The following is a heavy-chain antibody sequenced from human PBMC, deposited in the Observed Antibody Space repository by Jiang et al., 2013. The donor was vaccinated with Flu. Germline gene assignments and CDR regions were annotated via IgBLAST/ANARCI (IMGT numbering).Heavy chain of an antibody. J-gene: IGHJ4*02. CDR1: GFTFSSFW. CDR2: KGDGSEK. CDR3: AGFHH. V-gene: IGHV3-7*01. Sequence: VQLLESGGGLVQPGGSLRLSCAASGFTFSSFWMTWVRQAPGKGWSGCQHKGDGSEKYYVDSVKGRFTISRDNAKNSLYLQMNSLTAEDTALYYCAGFHHWGQGTLVTVSS.